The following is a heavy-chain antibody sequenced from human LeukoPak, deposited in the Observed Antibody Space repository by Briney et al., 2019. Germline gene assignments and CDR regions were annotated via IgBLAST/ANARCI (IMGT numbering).Heavy chain of an antibody. CDR3: ARAFSGYYPSFDY. D-gene: IGHD3-22*01. CDR2: IYYSGST. J-gene: IGHJ4*02. V-gene: IGHV4-59*01. Sequence: SETLSLTCTVSGGSISSYYWSWIRQPPGKGLEWIGYIYYSGSTNYNPSLKSRVTISVDTSKNQFSLKLSSVTAADTAVYYCARAFSGYYPSFDYWGQGTLVTVSS. CDR1: GGSISSYY.